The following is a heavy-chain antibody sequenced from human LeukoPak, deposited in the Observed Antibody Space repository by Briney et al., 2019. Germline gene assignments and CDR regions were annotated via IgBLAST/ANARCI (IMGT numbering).Heavy chain of an antibody. CDR2: IYTSGST. V-gene: IGHV4-61*02. Sequence: SETLSLTCAVSGGSISSGGYSWSWIRQPPGKGLEWIGRIYTSGSTNYNPSLKSRVTMSVDTSKNQFSLKLSSVTAADTAVYYCARDHRLDSSSWYYENWFDPWGQGTLVTVSS. CDR1: GGSISSGGYS. CDR3: ARDHRLDSSSWYYENWFDP. J-gene: IGHJ5*02. D-gene: IGHD6-13*01.